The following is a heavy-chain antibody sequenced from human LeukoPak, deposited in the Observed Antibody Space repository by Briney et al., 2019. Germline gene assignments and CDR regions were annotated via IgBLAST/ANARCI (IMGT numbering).Heavy chain of an antibody. D-gene: IGHD1-26*01. CDR3: ARVGGGVGVTLDY. CDR1: GFTFSSYS. J-gene: IGHJ4*02. CDR2: ISSSSTYI. Sequence: PGRSLRLSCAASGFTFSSYSMNWVRQAPGKGLEWVSSISSSSTYIYYTDSVKGRFTISRDNAKNSLFLQMNSLRAEDTAVYYCARVGGGVGVTLDYWGQGTLVTVSS. V-gene: IGHV3-21*01.